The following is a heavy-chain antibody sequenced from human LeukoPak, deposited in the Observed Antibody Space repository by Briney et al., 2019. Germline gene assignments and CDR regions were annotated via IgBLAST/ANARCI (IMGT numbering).Heavy chain of an antibody. J-gene: IGHJ4*02. V-gene: IGHV3-30*02. Sequence: GGSLRLSCAASGFIFSSYGMHWVRQAPGKGLEWVAFIRYDGNNRYYTDSVKGRFTFSRDNSKQTVFLQMNSLRPEDTAVYYCAKGPGRIRGTTKWLDYWGQGTLVTVSS. CDR3: AKGPGRIRGTTKWLDY. CDR2: IRYDGNNR. CDR1: GFIFSSYG. D-gene: IGHD1-7*01.